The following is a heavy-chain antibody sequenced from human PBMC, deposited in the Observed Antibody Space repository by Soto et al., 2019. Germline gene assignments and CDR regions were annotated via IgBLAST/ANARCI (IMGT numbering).Heavy chain of an antibody. CDR2: IIPIFATV. V-gene: IGHV1-69*01. D-gene: IGHD5-18*01. J-gene: IGHJ4*02. CDR1: GGSFSSNP. Sequence: QVQLVQSGSEVKKPGSSVKVSCKASGGSFSSNPFSWVRQAPGQGLEWMAGIIPIFATVHYAQKFQGRVTITADESTSTAYMELTSLRSEDTAVYFCARGGRGYSSAPRYYFDYWGQGTLVTVS. CDR3: ARGGRGYSSAPRYYFDY.